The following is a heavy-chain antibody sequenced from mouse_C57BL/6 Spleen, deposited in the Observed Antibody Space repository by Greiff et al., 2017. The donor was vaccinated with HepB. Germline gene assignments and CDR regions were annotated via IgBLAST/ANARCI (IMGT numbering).Heavy chain of an antibody. J-gene: IGHJ4*01. CDR1: GFNIKDDY. CDR3: TTHYYGSRKGAMDY. V-gene: IGHV14-4*01. Sequence: EVQLQQSGAELVRPGASVKLSCTASGFNIKDDYMHWVKQRPEQGLEWIGWIDPENGDTEYASKFQGKATITADTSSNTAYLQLSSLTSEDTAVYYCTTHYYGSRKGAMDYWGKGTSVTVSS. CDR2: IDPENGDT. D-gene: IGHD1-1*01.